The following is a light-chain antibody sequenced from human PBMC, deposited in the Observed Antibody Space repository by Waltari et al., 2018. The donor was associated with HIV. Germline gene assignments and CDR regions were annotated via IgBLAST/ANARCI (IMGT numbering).Light chain of an antibody. CDR3: QQYNNRPPWT. CDR2: GAS. J-gene: IGKJ1*01. CDR1: QSVSTN. Sequence: EIEMTQSPATLSVSPGERATLTCRASQSVSTNLAWYQQKAGQAPRLLIYGASTRATGIAARFSGSGSGTAFTLTISSLQSEDFAVYYCQQYNNRPPWTFGQGTKVEI. V-gene: IGKV3-15*01.